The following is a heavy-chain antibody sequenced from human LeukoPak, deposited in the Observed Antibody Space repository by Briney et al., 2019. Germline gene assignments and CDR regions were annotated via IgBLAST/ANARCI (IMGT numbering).Heavy chain of an antibody. CDR3: ARQSSSGWCDY. CDR1: GFTFSDYY. D-gene: IGHD6-19*01. J-gene: IGHJ4*02. V-gene: IGHV3-11*06. Sequence: GGSLRLSCAASGFTFSDYYMTWIRQAPGKGLEWVSYIGSSTIYTNYADSVKGRFTISRDNAKNSVYLQMNSLRAEDTAVYYCARQSSSGWCDYWGQGTLVTVSS. CDR2: IGSSTIYT.